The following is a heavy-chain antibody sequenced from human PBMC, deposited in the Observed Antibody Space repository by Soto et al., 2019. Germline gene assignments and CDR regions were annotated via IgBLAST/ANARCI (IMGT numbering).Heavy chain of an antibody. Sequence: EVQLVESGGGLVQPGGSLRLSCAASGFTVSSSYMGWIRQAPGKGLEWVSSIYTGVNTYYADSVRGRFTISTDNSKDTLYLQMNSLSVDDTAMYYCARHVGSYWYFDLWGRGTLVTVSS. J-gene: IGHJ2*01. D-gene: IGHD1-26*01. CDR2: IYTGVNT. V-gene: IGHV3-66*04. CDR1: GFTVSSSY. CDR3: ARHVGSYWYFDL.